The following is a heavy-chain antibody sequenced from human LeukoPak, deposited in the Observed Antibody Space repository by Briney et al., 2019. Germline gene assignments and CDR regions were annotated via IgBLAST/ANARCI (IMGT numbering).Heavy chain of an antibody. J-gene: IGHJ4*02. CDR3: ARDRTYSSSSVDY. CDR2: ISGGGGST. V-gene: IGHV3-23*01. Sequence: GGSLRLSCAASGFTFNSYAMSWVRQAPGKGLEWVSAISGGGGSTYYADSVKGRFTISRDNSKNTLYLQMNSLRAEDTAVYYCARDRTYSSSSVDYWGQGTLVTVSS. D-gene: IGHD6-6*01. CDR1: GFTFNSYA.